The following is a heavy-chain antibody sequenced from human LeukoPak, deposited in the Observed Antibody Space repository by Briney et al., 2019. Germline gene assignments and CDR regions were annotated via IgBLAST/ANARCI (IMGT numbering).Heavy chain of an antibody. J-gene: IGHJ4*02. Sequence: GGSLRLSCAASGFIVSSNYMSWVRQAPGKGLEWVSIIYSGGNSYYADSVKGRFSISRDNSKNTLYLQMNSLRAEDTAVYYCASLRSGSGTFYNDYWGQTTLVTVSS. CDR3: ASLRSGSGTFYNDY. V-gene: IGHV3-66*02. D-gene: IGHD3-10*01. CDR2: IYSGGNS. CDR1: GFIVSSNY.